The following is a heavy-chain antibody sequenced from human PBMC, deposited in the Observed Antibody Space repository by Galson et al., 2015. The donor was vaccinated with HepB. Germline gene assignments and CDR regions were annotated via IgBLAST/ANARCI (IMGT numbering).Heavy chain of an antibody. D-gene: IGHD1-1*01. V-gene: IGHV7-4-1*02. J-gene: IGHJ6*02. CDR3: ARDHYGYMDYYYGMDV. CDR2: INTNTGNP. CDR1: GYTFTSDA. Sequence: SVKVSCKASGYTFTSDAMNWVRQAPGQGLEWMGWINTNTGNPTYAQGFTGRFVFSLDTSVSTAYLQISSLKAEDTAVYYCARDHYGYMDYYYGMDVWGQGTTVTVSS.